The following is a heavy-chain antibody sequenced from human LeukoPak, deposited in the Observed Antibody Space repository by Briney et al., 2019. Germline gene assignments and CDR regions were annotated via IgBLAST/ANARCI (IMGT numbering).Heavy chain of an antibody. J-gene: IGHJ4*02. D-gene: IGHD6-19*01. V-gene: IGHV4-39*01. CDR3: ARTTPSPLRQWPVPGVFDY. Sequence: KPSETLSLTCTVSGGSISSSSYYWGWIRQPPGKGLEWVGSIYYSGSTYYNPSLKSRVTISVDTSKNQFSLKLSSVTAADTAVYYCARTTPSPLRQWPVPGVFDYWGQGTLVTVSS. CDR1: GGSISSSSYY. CDR2: IYYSGST.